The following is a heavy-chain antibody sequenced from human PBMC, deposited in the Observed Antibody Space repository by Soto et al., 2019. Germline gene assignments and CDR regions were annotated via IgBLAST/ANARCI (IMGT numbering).Heavy chain of an antibody. Sequence: PSETLSLTCTVSGGSISSSSYYWGWIRQPPGKGLEWIGSIYYSGSTYYNPSLKSRVTISVDTSKNQFSLKMSSVTAADKAEYYCSSRATVTTYQGYYYYYMDVWGKGTTVTVSS. D-gene: IGHD4-4*01. CDR1: GGSISSSSYY. V-gene: IGHV4-39*01. CDR2: IYYSGST. J-gene: IGHJ6*03. CDR3: SSRATVTTYQGYYYYYMDV.